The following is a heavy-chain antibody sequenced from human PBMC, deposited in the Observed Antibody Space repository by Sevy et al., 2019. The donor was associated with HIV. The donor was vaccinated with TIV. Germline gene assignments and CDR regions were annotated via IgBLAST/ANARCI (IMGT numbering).Heavy chain of an antibody. CDR1: RYTLSEVS. D-gene: IGHD3-16*02. J-gene: IGHJ4*02. CDR2: FVPEDGEI. CDR3: VIGDTPRLTGSGTRLKDQSQNYFEF. V-gene: IGHV1-24*01. Sequence: ASVKVSCKVPRYTLSEVSMHWVRQAPGKGLEWMGGFVPEDGEIVYAQKFRGRVTVAEDTLTDTAYLEVTNLRSEDTATYFCVIGDTPRLTGSGTRLKDQSQNYFEFWGQGTLVTVSS.